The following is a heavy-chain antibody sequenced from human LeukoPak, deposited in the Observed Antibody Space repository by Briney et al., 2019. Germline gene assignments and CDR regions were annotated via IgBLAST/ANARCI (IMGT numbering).Heavy chain of an antibody. CDR3: ARSRDLTTGVAWFDP. V-gene: IGHV4-59*01. Sequence: SETLSLTCTVSGGSISSYYWSWIRQPPGKGLEWIGYIYYSGSTNYNPSLKSRVTISVDTSKNQFSLKLSSVTAADTAVYYCARSRDLTTGVAWFDPWGQGTLVTVSS. D-gene: IGHD4-23*01. J-gene: IGHJ5*02. CDR2: IYYSGST. CDR1: GGSISSYY.